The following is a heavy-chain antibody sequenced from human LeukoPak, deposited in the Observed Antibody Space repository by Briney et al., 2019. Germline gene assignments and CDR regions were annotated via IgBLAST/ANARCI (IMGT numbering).Heavy chain of an antibody. D-gene: IGHD5-12*01. V-gene: IGHV3-48*01. CDR2: IGISSGNT. Sequence: GSLRLSCAASGFNFIDYSMNWVRQAPGKGLEWISYIGISSGNTKYADSVKGRFTISRDKARDSLYLQMNSLRVEDTAVYYCARDHRYAFDNWGHGTLVTVSS. CDR3: ARDHRYAFDN. J-gene: IGHJ4*01. CDR1: GFNFIDYS.